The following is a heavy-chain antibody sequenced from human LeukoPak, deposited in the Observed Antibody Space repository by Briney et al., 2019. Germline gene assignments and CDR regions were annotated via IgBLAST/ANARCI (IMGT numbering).Heavy chain of an antibody. J-gene: IGHJ4*02. CDR3: ARVSRVAYTSSWYLDY. V-gene: IGHV3-21*01. CDR1: GFTFSTYT. D-gene: IGHD6-13*01. CDR2: IGGGGRYI. Sequence: PGGSLRLSCAASGFTFSTYTMNWVRQAPGKGLEWVSSIGGGGRYIYYADSMQGRFTISRDNAKNSLFLQMHSLSAEDTALYYCARVSRVAYTSSWYLDYWGQETLVTVSS.